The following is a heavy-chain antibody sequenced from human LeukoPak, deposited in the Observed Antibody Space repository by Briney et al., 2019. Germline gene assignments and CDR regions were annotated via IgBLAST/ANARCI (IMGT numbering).Heavy chain of an antibody. CDR2: IIPIFGTA. CDR3: ARVPGYCSSTSCYAGHFDY. CDR1: GGTSSSYA. Sequence: SVTVSCKASGGTSSSYAISWVRQAPGQGLEWMGGIIPIFGTANYAQKFQGRVTITADESTSTAYMELSSLRSEDTAVYYCARVPGYCSSTSCYAGHFDYWGQGTLVTVSS. J-gene: IGHJ4*02. D-gene: IGHD2-2*01. V-gene: IGHV1-69*01.